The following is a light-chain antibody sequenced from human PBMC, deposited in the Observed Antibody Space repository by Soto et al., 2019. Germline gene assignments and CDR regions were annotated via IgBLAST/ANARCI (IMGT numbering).Light chain of an antibody. J-gene: IGKJ4*01. V-gene: IGKV3-20*01. Sequence: IVITHSPATLSVSKGERATLSCRASQSVSSNLAWYQQKPGQAPRLLIYGASSRATGIPDRFSGGGSETDFTLTISRLESEDSAVYYCQQYGISPFTFGGGTKVDIK. CDR2: GAS. CDR1: QSVSSN. CDR3: QQYGISPFT.